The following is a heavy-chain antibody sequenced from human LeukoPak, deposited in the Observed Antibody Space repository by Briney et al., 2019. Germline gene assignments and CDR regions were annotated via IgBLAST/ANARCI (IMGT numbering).Heavy chain of an antibody. V-gene: IGHV3-30*02. CDR3: AKDLSERPTVVKGLDY. J-gene: IGHJ4*02. CDR1: GFTFSTYS. Sequence: GGSLRLSCAASGFTFSTYSMNWVRQAPGKGLEWVAFIRYDGSNKYYADSVKGRFTISRDNSKNTLYLQMNSLRAEDTAVYYCAKDLSERPTVVKGLDYWGQGTLVTVSS. D-gene: IGHD4-23*01. CDR2: IRYDGSNK.